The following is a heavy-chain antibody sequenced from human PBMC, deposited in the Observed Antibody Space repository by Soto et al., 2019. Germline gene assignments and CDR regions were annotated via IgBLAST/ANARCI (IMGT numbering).Heavy chain of an antibody. CDR3: AKDGEDIVVVVAATQGYYYMDV. V-gene: IGHV3-30*18. CDR2: ISYDGSNK. J-gene: IGHJ6*03. CDR1: GFTFSSYG. D-gene: IGHD2-15*01. Sequence: GGSLRLSCAASGFTFSSYGMHWVRQAPGKGLERVAVISYDGSNKYYADSVKGRFTISRDNSKNTLYLQMNSLRAEDTAVYYCAKDGEDIVVVVAATQGYYYMDVWGKGTTVTVSS.